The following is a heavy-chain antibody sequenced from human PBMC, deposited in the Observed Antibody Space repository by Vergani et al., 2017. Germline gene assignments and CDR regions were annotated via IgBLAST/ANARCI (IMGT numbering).Heavy chain of an antibody. J-gene: IGHJ4*02. D-gene: IGHD2-2*01. CDR1: GGSISSYY. CDR2: IYYSGST. V-gene: IGHV4-59*01. CDR3: AKGNNLEPAAVGNFDY. Sequence: QVQLQESGPGLVKPSETLSLTCTVSGGSISSYYWSWIRQPPGKGLEWIGYIYYSGSTNSNPSLKSRVTIAVDTSKNQFSLKLSSVTAADTAVYYCAKGNNLEPAAVGNFDYWGQGTLVTVSS.